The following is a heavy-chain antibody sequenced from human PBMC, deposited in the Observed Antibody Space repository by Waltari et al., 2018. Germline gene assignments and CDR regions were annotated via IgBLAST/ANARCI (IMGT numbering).Heavy chain of an antibody. Sequence: QVLLQQWGAGLLKPSETLSPTCAVYGGSFNFYYWRWIRQPPGEGLEWIGEITHSGSTNYTPALKSRVSISVDTPNNQFSLKLTSVTAADTAAYYCARRGYCGIDCYSNYFDFWGQGTLVTVSS. CDR3: ARRGYCGIDCYSNYFDF. D-gene: IGHD2-21*01. CDR2: ITHSGST. J-gene: IGHJ4*02. V-gene: IGHV4-34*01. CDR1: GGSFNFYY.